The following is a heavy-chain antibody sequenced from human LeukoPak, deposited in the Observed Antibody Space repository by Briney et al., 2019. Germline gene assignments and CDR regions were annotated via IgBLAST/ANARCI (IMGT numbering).Heavy chain of an antibody. J-gene: IGHJ4*02. CDR2: IYYSGST. D-gene: IGHD2-2*01. Sequence: SETLSLTCTVSGGSISSSSYYWGWIRQPPGKGLEWIGSIYYSGSTYYNPSLKSRVTISVDTSKNQFSLKLSSVTAADTAVYYCARVGDIVVVPAAHTHDYWGQGTLVTVSS. CDR1: GGSISSSSYY. CDR3: ARVGDIVVVPAAHTHDY. V-gene: IGHV4-39*07.